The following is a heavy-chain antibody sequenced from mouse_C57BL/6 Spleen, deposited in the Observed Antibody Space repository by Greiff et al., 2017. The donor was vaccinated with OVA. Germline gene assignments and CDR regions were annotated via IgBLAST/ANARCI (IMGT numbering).Heavy chain of an antibody. V-gene: IGHV2-5*01. J-gene: IGHJ4*01. D-gene: IGHD2-2*01. CDR3: ATSTMVTTRAMDY. Sequence: VQLVESGPGLVQPSQSLSITCTVSGFSLTSYGVHWVRQSPGKGLEWLGVIWRGGSTDYNAAFMSRLSITKDNSKSQVFFKMNSLQADDTAIYYCATSTMVTTRAMDYWGQGTSVTVSS. CDR2: IWRGGST. CDR1: GFSLTSYG.